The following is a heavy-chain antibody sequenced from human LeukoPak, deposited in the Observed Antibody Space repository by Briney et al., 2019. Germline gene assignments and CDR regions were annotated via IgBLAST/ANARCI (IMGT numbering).Heavy chain of an antibody. Sequence: ASETLSLTCTVSGGSISSYYWNWIRQPAGKGLEWIGRIYSSGSTNYNPSLKSRVTMSVDTSKNQFSLNLSSVTAADTAVYYCARPRYGDYHYYYYMDVWGKGTTVTISS. V-gene: IGHV4-4*07. CDR3: ARPRYGDYHYYYYMDV. D-gene: IGHD4-17*01. CDR1: GGSISSYY. J-gene: IGHJ6*03. CDR2: IYSSGST.